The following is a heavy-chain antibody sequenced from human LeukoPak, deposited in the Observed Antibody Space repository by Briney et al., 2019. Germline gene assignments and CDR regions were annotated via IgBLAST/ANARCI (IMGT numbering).Heavy chain of an antibody. CDR1: GFTFSTYT. J-gene: IGHJ6*03. D-gene: IGHD6-13*01. Sequence: GGSLRLSCAASGFTFSTYTINWVRQAPGKGLEWVSYISSSSSTIYYADSVKGRFTISRDNAKNSLYLQMNSLRAEDTAVYYCERDSSPRGHYYYYMDVWGNGTTVTVSS. V-gene: IGHV3-48*01. CDR2: ISSSSSTI. CDR3: ERDSSPRGHYYYYMDV.